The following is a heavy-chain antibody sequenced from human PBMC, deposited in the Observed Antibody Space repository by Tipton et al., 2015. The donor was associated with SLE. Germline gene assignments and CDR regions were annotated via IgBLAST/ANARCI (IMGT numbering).Heavy chain of an antibody. CDR2: FSSGGSP. CDR1: GGSVSSSSYY. D-gene: IGHD3-3*01. Sequence: TLSLTCTASGGSVSSSSYYWGWIRQPPGKGLEWIGDFSSGGSPNYNPSLKSRVSMSIDTSKNQFSLKLKSVTAADTAVYYCVRQTAGMVIDYWGQGTLVTVSS. CDR3: VRQTAGMVIDY. V-gene: IGHV4-61*05. J-gene: IGHJ4*02.